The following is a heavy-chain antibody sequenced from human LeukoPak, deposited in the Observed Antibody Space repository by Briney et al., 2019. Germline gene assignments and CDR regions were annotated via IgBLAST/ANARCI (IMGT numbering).Heavy chain of an antibody. D-gene: IGHD2-15*01. CDR2: ISSSRSYI. Sequence: GGSLRLSCAASGFTFSTSSLNWVRQAPGKGLEWVSSISSSRSYIYYADSVKGRFTISRDNAKNSLYLQMNSLGAEDTAIYYCAREGGFCFGDTCRFFDFWGQGTLVTVSS. CDR1: GFTFSTSS. J-gene: IGHJ4*02. V-gene: IGHV3-21*01. CDR3: AREGGFCFGDTCRFFDF.